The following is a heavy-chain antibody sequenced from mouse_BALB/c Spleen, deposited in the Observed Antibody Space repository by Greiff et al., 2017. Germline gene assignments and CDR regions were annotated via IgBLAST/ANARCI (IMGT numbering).Heavy chain of an antibody. CDR1: GFTFSSYA. J-gene: IGHJ4*01. D-gene: IGHD2-3*01. CDR2: ISSGGST. Sequence: EVHLVESGGGLVKPGGSLKLSCAASGFTFSSYAMSWVRQTPEKRLEWVASISSGGSTYYPDSVKGRFTISRDNARNILYLQMSSLRSEDTAMYYCARGLDGYYGGYYAMDYWGQGTSVTVSS. V-gene: IGHV5-6-5*01. CDR3: ARGLDGYYGGYYAMDY.